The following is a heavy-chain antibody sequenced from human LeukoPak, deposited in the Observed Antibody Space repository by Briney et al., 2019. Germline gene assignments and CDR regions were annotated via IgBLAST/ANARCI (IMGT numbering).Heavy chain of an antibody. CDR3: AKSIGYCSDTSCYFFDN. CDR1: GFTFSSYA. CDR2: IGGSGDST. V-gene: IGHV3-23*01. D-gene: IGHD2-2*01. Sequence: GGSLRLSCAASGFTFSSYAMSWVRQAPGKGLEWVSAIGGSGDSTYYADSVRGRFTISRDNSKNTLSLQMNSLRAEDTAVYYCAKSIGYCSDTSCYFFDNWGQGTLVTASS. J-gene: IGHJ4*02.